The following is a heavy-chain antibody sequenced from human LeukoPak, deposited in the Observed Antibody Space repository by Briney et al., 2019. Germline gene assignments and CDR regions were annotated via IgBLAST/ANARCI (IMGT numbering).Heavy chain of an antibody. CDR3: ARGDGVLLWFGELLSWFDP. CDR1: GGSFSGYY. V-gene: IGHV4-34*01. D-gene: IGHD3-10*01. CDR2: INHSGST. J-gene: IGHJ5*02. Sequence: SETLSLTCAVYGGSFSGYYWSWVRQPPGKGLEWIGEINHSGSTNYNPSLKSRVTISVDTSKNQFSLKPSSVTAADTAVYYCARGDGVLLWFGELLSWFDPWGQGTLVTVSS.